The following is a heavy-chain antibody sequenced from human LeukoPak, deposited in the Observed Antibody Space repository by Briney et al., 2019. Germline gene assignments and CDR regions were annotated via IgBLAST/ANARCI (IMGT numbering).Heavy chain of an antibody. Sequence: PGGSLRLSCAASGFSFSSYWMSWVRQAPGKGLEWVANINQDENEKKYVDSVKGRFSISRDNAKNSLWLQMNSLRAEDTAVYYCARFGDTYGYGFYHYYMDVWGKGTTVTVSS. CDR3: ARFGDTYGYGFYHYYMDV. V-gene: IGHV3-7*01. D-gene: IGHD5-18*01. J-gene: IGHJ6*03. CDR1: GFSFSSYW. CDR2: INQDENEK.